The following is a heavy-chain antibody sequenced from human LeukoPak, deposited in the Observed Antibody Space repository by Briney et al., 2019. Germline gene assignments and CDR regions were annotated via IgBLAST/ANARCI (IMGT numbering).Heavy chain of an antibody. D-gene: IGHD2-2*01. V-gene: IGHV3-23*01. CDR2: ISGSGGST. CDR3: AKAVGYCSSTSCYDGVY. J-gene: IGHJ4*02. CDR1: GFTFSSYA. Sequence: GGSLRLSCAASGFTFSSYAMSWVCQAPGKGLEWVSAISGSGGSTYYADSVKGRFTISRDNSKNTLYLQMNSLRAEDTAVYYCAKAVGYCSSTSCYDGVYWGQGTLVTVSS.